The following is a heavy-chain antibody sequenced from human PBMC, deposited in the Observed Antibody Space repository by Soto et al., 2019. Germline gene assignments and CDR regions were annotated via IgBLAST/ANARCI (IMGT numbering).Heavy chain of an antibody. J-gene: IGHJ6*02. CDR1: GGIFSSYA. CDR2: IIPIFGTA. CDR3: AVIKGDYYHYGMDV. Sequence: SVKVSCKASGGIFSSYAISWVRQAPGQGLEWMGGIIPIFGTANYAQEFQGRVTITADESTSTAYMELSSLRSEDTAVYYCAVIKGDYYHYGMDVWGQGTTVTVSS. V-gene: IGHV1-69*13.